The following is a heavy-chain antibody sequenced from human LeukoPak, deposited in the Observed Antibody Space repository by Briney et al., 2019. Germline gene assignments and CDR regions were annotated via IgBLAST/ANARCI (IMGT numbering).Heavy chain of an antibody. J-gene: IGHJ4*02. CDR1: GFTFSSYS. D-gene: IGHD4-17*01. CDR2: ISSSSYI. Sequence: GGSLRLPCAASGFTFSSYSMNWVRQAPGRGLEWVSSISSSSYIYYADSVKGRFTISRDNAKNSLYLQMNSLRAEDTAVYYCARGLGTTVTTDYWGQGTLVTVSS. CDR3: ARGLGTTVTTDY. V-gene: IGHV3-21*01.